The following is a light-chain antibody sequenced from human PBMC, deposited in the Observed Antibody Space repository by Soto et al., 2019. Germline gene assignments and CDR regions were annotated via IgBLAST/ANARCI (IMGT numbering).Light chain of an antibody. CDR1: QSFRGL. CDR3: QQRHMWPIT. J-gene: IGKJ5*01. CDR2: YAY. V-gene: IGKV3-11*01. Sequence: EVVLTQSPVTLSLSPGERATLSCRASQSFRGLLACYQQKPGQAPRLLIYYAYNRATGIPPRFSGSGSGTDFTLTISSLEPEDSAVYYCQQRHMWPITFGQGTLLEIK.